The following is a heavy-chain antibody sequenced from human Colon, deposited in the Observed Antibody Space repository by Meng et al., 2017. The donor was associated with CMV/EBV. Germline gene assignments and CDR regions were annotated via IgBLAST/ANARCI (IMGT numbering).Heavy chain of an antibody. CDR3: VRSSGWCLFDH. V-gene: IGHV1-2*02. CDR1: GYKFTDYY. CDR2: IRTSGSAT. D-gene: IGHD6-19*01. Sequence: QVQLVQFGGGVKETGGSVKVSCKTSGYKFTDYYMHWVRQAPGQGLEWMGWIRTSGSATNYAQKFRGRVTITRDESVSTAYMELSRLTSDDTAVYFCVRSSGWCLFDHWGPGALVTVSS. J-gene: IGHJ4*02.